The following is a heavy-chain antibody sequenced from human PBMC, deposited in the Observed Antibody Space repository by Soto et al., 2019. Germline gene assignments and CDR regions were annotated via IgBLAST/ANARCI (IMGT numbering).Heavy chain of an antibody. V-gene: IGHV1-18*01. CDR3: ARDLEDYGDYPSASSAVPLFDY. Sequence: EASVKVSCKASGYTFTSYGISWVRQAPGQGLEWMGWISAYNGNTNYAQKLQGRVTMTTDTSTSTAYMELRSLRSDDTAVYYCARDLEDYGDYPSASSAVPLFDYWGQGTLVTVSS. J-gene: IGHJ4*02. CDR1: GYTFTSYG. D-gene: IGHD4-17*01. CDR2: ISAYNGNT.